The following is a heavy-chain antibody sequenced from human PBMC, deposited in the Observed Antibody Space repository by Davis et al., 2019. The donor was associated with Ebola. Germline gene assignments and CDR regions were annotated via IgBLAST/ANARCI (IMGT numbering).Heavy chain of an antibody. CDR3: ARSRDGYPERFDY. D-gene: IGHD5-24*01. Sequence: ETLSLTCTVSGGPISSYYWSWIRQPPGKGLEWIGYIYYSGSTNYNPSLKSRVTISVDTSKNQFSLKLSSVTAADTAVYYCARSRDGYPERFDYWGQGTLVTVSS. V-gene: IGHV4-59*08. J-gene: IGHJ4*02. CDR2: IYYSGST. CDR1: GGPISSYY.